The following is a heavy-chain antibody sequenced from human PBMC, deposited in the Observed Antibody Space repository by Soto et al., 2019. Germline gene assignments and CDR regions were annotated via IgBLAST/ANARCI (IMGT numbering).Heavy chain of an antibody. Sequence: SETLSLTCVVSVGSITSYHGSWFRQLPGKGLEWIWYTDYTGRTNYNPSLKSRVTISVDTSKNQFSLKLSSVTAADTAVYYCAREAIAGDDAFDIWGQGTMVTVS. V-gene: IGHV4-59*01. D-gene: IGHD6-13*01. J-gene: IGHJ3*02. CDR2: TDYTGRT. CDR3: AREAIAGDDAFDI. CDR1: VGSITSYH.